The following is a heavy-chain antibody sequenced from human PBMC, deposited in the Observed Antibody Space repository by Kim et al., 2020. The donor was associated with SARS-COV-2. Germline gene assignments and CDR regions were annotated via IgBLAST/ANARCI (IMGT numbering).Heavy chain of an antibody. Sequence: SETLSLTCAVSGGSFSGYYWSWIRQPPGKGLEWIGEINHTGSTNYNPSLKSRVTISLDTSKNQFSLKLSSVTAADTAVYYCARGPPRGYSYGPVVYWCQG. V-gene: IGHV4-34*01. CDR1: GGSFSGYY. D-gene: IGHD5-18*01. J-gene: IGHJ4*02. CDR3: ARGPPRGYSYGPVVY. CDR2: INHTGST.